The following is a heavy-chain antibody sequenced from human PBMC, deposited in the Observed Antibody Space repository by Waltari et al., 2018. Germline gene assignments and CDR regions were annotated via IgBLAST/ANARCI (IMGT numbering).Heavy chain of an antibody. V-gene: IGHV3-23*01. CDR1: GLNFCNYA. J-gene: IGHJ4*02. Sequence: EVQLLESGGGLVQPGGSRILSCAASGLNFCNYAMPWVRQAPGKGLEWVSLITANGDATYYPASVKGRFTISRDNSRNTLYLQLRSLRAEDTAVYYCAKDFYSAYGGDFFDHWGQGTLVTVSS. D-gene: IGHD1-26*01. CDR2: ITANGDAT. CDR3: AKDFYSAYGGDFFDH.